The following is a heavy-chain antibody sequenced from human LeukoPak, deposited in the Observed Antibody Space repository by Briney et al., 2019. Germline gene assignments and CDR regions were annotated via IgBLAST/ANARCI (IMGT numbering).Heavy chain of an antibody. CDR2: ISYDGSNK. CDR3: AEEGEYVEIGY. Sequence: GRSLRLSCAASGFTFSSYGMHWVRQAPGKGLEWVAVISYDGSNKYYADAVKGRFTISRDNSKNTLYLQMNSLRAEDTAVYYCAEEGEYVEIGYWGQGTLVTVSS. J-gene: IGHJ4*02. D-gene: IGHD2-2*01. V-gene: IGHV3-30*18. CDR1: GFTFSSYG.